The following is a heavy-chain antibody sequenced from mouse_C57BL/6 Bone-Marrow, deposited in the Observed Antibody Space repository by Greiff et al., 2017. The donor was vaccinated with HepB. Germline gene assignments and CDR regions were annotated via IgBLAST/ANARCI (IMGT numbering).Heavy chain of an antibody. Sequence: EVQLVESEGGLVQPGSSMKLSCTASGFTFSDYYMAWVRQVPEKGLEWVANINYDGSSTYYLDSLKSRFIISRDNAKNILYLQMSSLKSEDTATYYCARDLPDGYYAMDYWGQGTSVTVSS. V-gene: IGHV5-16*01. CDR3: ARDLPDGYYAMDY. CDR1: GFTFSDYY. CDR2: INYDGSST. J-gene: IGHJ4*01. D-gene: IGHD2-3*01.